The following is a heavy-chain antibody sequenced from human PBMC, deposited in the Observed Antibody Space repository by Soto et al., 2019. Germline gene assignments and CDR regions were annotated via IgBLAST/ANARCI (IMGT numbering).Heavy chain of an antibody. J-gene: IGHJ4*02. D-gene: IGHD6-6*01. V-gene: IGHV3-74*01. CDR3: ARDRPGRQHYFSY. CDR1: GFIFSSDW. Sequence: EVQLVESGGGVVQPGGSLRLSCAASGFIFSSDWMHWVRQAPGKGLVWISRIDRDGSSTSYAHSVKGRFTIPRHNAENPLYLQMISLTAEAAAVYYCARDRPGRQHYFSYWGQGILVPLSS. CDR2: IDRDGSST.